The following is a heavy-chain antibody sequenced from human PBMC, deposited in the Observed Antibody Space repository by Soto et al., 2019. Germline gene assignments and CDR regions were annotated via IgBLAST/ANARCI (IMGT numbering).Heavy chain of an antibody. CDR2: ISAYNGNT. Sequence: GASVKVSCKASGYTFTSYGISWVRQAPGQGLEWMGWISAYNGNTNYAQKLQGRVTMTTDTSTSTAYMELRSLRSDDTAVYYCARDPPNYSSGWYYYYYGMDVWGQGTTVTVSS. D-gene: IGHD6-19*01. J-gene: IGHJ6*02. V-gene: IGHV1-18*01. CDR1: GYTFTSYG. CDR3: ARDPPNYSSGWYYYYYGMDV.